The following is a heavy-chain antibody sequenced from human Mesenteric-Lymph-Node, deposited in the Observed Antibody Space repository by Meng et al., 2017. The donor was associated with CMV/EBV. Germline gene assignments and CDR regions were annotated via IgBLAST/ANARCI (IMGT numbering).Heavy chain of an antibody. V-gene: IGHV3-30*04. D-gene: IGHD5-18*01. Sequence: GESLKISCAASGFNFSSYAIHWVRQAPGKGLDWVAVISDDGRNKYYADPVKGRFTISRDKFKNTLYLQMNSLRPEDTAVYYCARAKGGYTSGYYFDYWGQGTLVTVSS. CDR2: ISDDGRNK. CDR1: GFNFSSYA. J-gene: IGHJ4*02. CDR3: ARAKGGYTSGYYFDY.